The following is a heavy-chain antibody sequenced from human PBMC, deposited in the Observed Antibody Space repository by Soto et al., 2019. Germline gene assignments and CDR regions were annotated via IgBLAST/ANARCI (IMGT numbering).Heavy chain of an antibody. CDR1: GFPLSDSA. V-gene: IGHV3-73*01. CDR3: TRHAGGQVEHSFYYYFMDV. CDR2: IRSKTNNYAT. D-gene: IGHD2-15*01. Sequence: EVQLVESGGGLVQPGGSLKLACLASGFPLSDSAIHWVRKASGKGLEWVGSIRSKTNNYATTYGAPVRGRFTLSRDDSKNTAYLQMNNLESEDAAVYYCTRHAGGQVEHSFYYYFMDVRGKGTTVSV. J-gene: IGHJ6*03.